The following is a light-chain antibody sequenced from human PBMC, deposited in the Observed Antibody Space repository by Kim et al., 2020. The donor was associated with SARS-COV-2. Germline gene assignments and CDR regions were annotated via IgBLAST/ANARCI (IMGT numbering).Light chain of an antibody. V-gene: IGKV1D-13*01. CDR2: DAS. CDR1: QGISSA. J-gene: IGKJ4*01. Sequence: AIQLTQSPSSLSASVGDRVTITCRASQGISSALAWYQQKPGKPPKVLIYDASSLESGVPSRFSGSGSGADFTLTISSLQPEDVATYYCLQFKEYPFTVGGGTKVDIK. CDR3: LQFKEYPFT.